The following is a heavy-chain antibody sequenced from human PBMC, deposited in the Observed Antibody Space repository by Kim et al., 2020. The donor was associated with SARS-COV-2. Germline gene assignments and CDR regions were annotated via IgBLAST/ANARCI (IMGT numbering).Heavy chain of an antibody. Sequence: VDSVKGRFTSSRDNAKNSLYLQMNSLRAEDTAVYYCASHPIAVAGTGRSGWGQGTLVTVSS. D-gene: IGHD6-19*01. J-gene: IGHJ4*02. V-gene: IGHV3-7*01. CDR3: ASHPIAVAGTGRSG.